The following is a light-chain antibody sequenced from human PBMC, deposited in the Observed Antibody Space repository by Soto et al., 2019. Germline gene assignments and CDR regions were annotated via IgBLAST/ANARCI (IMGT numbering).Light chain of an antibody. CDR3: QQYNRFSPRT. CDR2: KAS. J-gene: IGKJ1*01. Sequence: IQVTQYPATPSQSVGDTFTISCRSSQPIRTWLAWYQEKPGKAPKLLIYKASTLKSGVPSRFSGSGSGTEFTLTISNLQPDDFATYYCQQYNRFSPRTFGQGTKVDIK. V-gene: IGKV1-5*03. CDR1: QPIRTW.